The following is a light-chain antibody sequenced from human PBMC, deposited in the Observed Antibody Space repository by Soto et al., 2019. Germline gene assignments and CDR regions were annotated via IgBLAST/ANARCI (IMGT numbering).Light chain of an antibody. V-gene: IGKV1-27*01. Sequence: DIQMTQSPSSLSASVGDRVTITCRASQGISTYLAWYQQKPGKVPKLLIYEASSLQSGVPSRFSGSGSGTDFTLTISSLQPEDAATYYCQQYNSDPQAFGPGTKVDI. CDR3: QQYNSDPQA. CDR2: EAS. CDR1: QGISTY. J-gene: IGKJ3*01.